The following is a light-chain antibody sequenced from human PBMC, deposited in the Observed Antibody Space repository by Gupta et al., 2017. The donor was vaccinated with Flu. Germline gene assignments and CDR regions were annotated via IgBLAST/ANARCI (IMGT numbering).Light chain of an antibody. CDR2: DTS. V-gene: IGLV7-46*01. CDR3: LLSDSGAGV. J-gene: IGLJ3*02. Sequence: QAVVPQVLSLTVSPGGTVTLTRGSRTGAVTSGHYPFWFKHKPGQAPRTLIYDTSNKHSWTPARFSGSLLGGKAALTLSGAQAEDEAEYYCLLSDSGAGVFGGGTKLTVL. CDR1: TGAVTSGHY.